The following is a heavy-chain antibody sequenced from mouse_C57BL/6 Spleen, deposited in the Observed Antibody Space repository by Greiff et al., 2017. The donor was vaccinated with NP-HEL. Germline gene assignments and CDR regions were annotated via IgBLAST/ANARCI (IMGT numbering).Heavy chain of an antibody. CDR1: GYTFTSYW. V-gene: IGHV1-69*01. CDR2: IDPSDSYT. J-gene: IGHJ2*01. D-gene: IGHD2-1*01. Sequence: QVQLQQPGAELVMPGASVKLSCKASGYTFTSYWMHWVKQRPGQGLEWIGEIDPSDSYTNYNQKFKGKSTLTVDKSSSTAYMQLSSLTSEDSAVYYCARSPPLYQKYFDYWGQGTTLTVSS. CDR3: ARSPPLYQKYFDY.